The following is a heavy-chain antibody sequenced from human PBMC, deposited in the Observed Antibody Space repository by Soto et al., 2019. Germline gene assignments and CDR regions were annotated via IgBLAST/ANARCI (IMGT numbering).Heavy chain of an antibody. Sequence: PSQTLSLTCGITGDRVSSNSAAWNWIRQSPSRGLEWLGRTYHMSKWYNDYAVSVKSRITINADTSNNQFSLQLNSVTPEDTAVYYCARDPLRAVGDYYFYGMDVWGQGTTVTVS. V-gene: IGHV6-1*01. CDR1: GDRVSSNSAA. D-gene: IGHD6-19*01. CDR2: TYHMSKWYN. CDR3: ARDPLRAVGDYYFYGMDV. J-gene: IGHJ6*02.